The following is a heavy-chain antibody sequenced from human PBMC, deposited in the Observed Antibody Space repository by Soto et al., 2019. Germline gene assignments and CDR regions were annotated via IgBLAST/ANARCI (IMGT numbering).Heavy chain of an antibody. CDR3: ARGRGLAARPQHLDY. CDR2: MSYDGSDK. J-gene: IGHJ4*02. D-gene: IGHD6-6*01. CDR1: GFMFTGYA. V-gene: IGHV3-30-3*01. Sequence: PGGSLRLSCEASGFMFTGYAMHWVRQAPGKGLEWVAVMSYDGSDKFYRASVKGRFTISRDISKNTLFLEMTSLRPEDTALYFCARGRGLAARPQHLDYWGQGTLVTVSS.